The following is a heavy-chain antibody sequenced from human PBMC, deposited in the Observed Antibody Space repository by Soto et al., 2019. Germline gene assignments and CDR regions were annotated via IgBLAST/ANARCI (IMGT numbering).Heavy chain of an antibody. CDR1: GFSFSHYC. CDR3: PRVPSTRDIWSYGVGGKYYYYYMDV. Sequence: EVQLVESGGGLVQPGGSLRLSCAASGFSFSHYCMSWVRQAPGKGLEWVANIKQDGSEKYDVDSVKGRFTISRDNAKNSMFLQMDSLRDEDTAVYYWPRVPSTRDIWSYGVGGKYYYYYMDVWGKGTTVTVSS. V-gene: IGHV3-7*04. CDR2: IKQDGSEK. D-gene: IGHD1-7*01. J-gene: IGHJ6*03.